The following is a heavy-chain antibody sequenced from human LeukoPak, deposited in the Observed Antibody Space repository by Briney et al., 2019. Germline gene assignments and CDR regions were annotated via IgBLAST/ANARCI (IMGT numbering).Heavy chain of an antibody. V-gene: IGHV3-30-3*01. CDR3: ATDRANAPFGVDV. D-gene: IGHD4/OR15-4a*01. CDR2: ISYDGSNQ. J-gene: IGHJ6*02. CDR1: GFTFSSYA. Sequence: GGSLRLSCAASGFTFSSYAMHWVRQAPGKGLEWVAVISYDGSNQYYAASVKGRFTISRDNSKNALYLQMNSLRDEDTAVYHCATDRANAPFGVDVWGQGTMVTVSS.